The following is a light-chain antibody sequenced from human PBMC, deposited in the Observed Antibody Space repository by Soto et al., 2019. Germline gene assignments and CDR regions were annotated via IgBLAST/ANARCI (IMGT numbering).Light chain of an antibody. CDR1: HDIAIY. CDR3: QQLRMYPST. V-gene: IGKV1-9*01. J-gene: IGKJ4*01. CDR2: AAS. Sequence: IQLSQSPSALSASVGDRVTITCRASHDIAIYLAWYQQKPWEAPKLLIYAASTLYGGVPSRFSGSGSGTDFALTITSLQAEDFATYYCQQLRMYPSTFGGGTQVAIK.